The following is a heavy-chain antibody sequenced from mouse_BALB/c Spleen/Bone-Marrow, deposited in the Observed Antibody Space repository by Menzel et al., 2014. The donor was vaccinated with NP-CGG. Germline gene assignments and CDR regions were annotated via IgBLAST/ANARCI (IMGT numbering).Heavy chain of an antibody. V-gene: IGHV5-17*02. J-gene: IGHJ2*01. CDR1: GFTFSGFG. CDR2: ISSGSSTI. Sequence: EVKLVESGGGLVQPGGSRKLSCAASGFTFSGFGTHWVRQAPEKGLEWVAYISSGSSTIFYADTVKGRFTISRDNPKNTLFLQMTSLRSEDTAMYYCTRGGNWEDFDYWGQGTTLTVSS. CDR3: TRGGNWEDFDY. D-gene: IGHD4-1*01.